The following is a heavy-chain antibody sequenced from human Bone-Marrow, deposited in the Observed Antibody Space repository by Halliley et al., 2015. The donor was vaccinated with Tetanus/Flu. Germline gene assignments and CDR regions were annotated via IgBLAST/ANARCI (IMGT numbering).Heavy chain of an antibody. CDR2: IYPGDSDT. V-gene: IGHV5-51*01. CDR3: AKGRWVFIGTRCSPRHFDY. CDR1: GYSFSSYW. J-gene: IGHJ4*02. Sequence: VQLVQSGPEVKKTGESLKISCRGSGYSFSSYWIAWVRQMPGKGLEWMGIIYPGDSDTIYNPAFRGRVTISADKSINSAYLQWSSLRASDPPIFSCAKGRWVFIGTRCSPRHFDYWGQGTLVTVSS. D-gene: IGHD2-8*01.